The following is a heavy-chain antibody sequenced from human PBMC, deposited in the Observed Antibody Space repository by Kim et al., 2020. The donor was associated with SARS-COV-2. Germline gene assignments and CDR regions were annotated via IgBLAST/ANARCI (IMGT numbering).Heavy chain of an antibody. V-gene: IGHV4-39*01. CDR2: YYSGST. J-gene: IGHJ4*02. Sequence: YYSGSTYYNPSLKSRVTISVDTSKNQFSLKLSSVTAADTAVYYCASRIDYWGQGTLVTVSS. CDR3: ASRIDY.